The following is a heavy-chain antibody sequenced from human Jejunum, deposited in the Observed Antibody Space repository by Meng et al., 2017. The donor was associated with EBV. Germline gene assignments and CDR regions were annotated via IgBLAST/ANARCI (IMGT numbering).Heavy chain of an antibody. CDR2: INAETGDP. J-gene: IGHJ4*02. CDR3: APRNTYYFAY. V-gene: IGHV7-4-1*02. D-gene: IGHD1/OR15-1a*01. Sequence: QVQLEQSGSELKKPGASVKVSCKTSGYTFTSYGMNWVRQAPGQGLEWMGWINAETGDPTYAQGFTGRFVFSLDTSVSTAYLQISSLKAEDTAIYYCAPRNTYYFAYWGQGTLVTVSS. CDR1: GYTFTSYG.